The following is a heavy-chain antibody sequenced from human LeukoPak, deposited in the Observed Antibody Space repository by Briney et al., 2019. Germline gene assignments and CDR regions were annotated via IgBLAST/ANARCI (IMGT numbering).Heavy chain of an antibody. CDR1: GFTFSTYG. Sequence: PGRSLRLSCAASGFTFSTYGMYWVRQAPGKGLEWVAVISYDGSNKYYADSVKGRFTISRDNSKNTLYLQMNSLRAEDTAVYYCARDLAGPFDYWGQGTLVTVPS. CDR3: ARDLAGPFDY. J-gene: IGHJ4*02. V-gene: IGHV3-30*03. CDR2: ISYDGSNK. D-gene: IGHD6-19*01.